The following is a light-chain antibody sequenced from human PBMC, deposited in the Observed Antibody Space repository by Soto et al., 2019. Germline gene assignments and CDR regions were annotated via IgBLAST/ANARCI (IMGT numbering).Light chain of an antibody. CDR3: QQYYSYPLT. Sequence: ALRMTQSPSSFSASTGDRVTITCRASQGISSYLAWYQQKPGKAPKLLIYAASTLQSGVPSRFSGSGSGTDFTLTISCLQSEDFATYYWQQYYSYPLTFGQGTKLEIK. CDR2: AAS. CDR1: QGISSY. V-gene: IGKV1-8*01. J-gene: IGKJ2*01.